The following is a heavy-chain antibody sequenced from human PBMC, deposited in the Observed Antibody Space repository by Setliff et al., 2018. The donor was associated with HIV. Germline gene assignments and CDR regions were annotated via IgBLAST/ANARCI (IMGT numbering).Heavy chain of an antibody. CDR2: INWNGGST. D-gene: IGHD6-19*01. CDR3: VRDKWLVPDTFDI. J-gene: IGHJ3*02. Sequence: RLSCAVSGFTFEDYGMSWVRQAPGKGLEWVSGINWNGGSTGYVDSVKGRFTISRDNAKNSLYLQMNGLRAEDMALYYCVRDKWLVPDTFDIWGQGTMVTVSS. V-gene: IGHV3-20*04. CDR1: GFTFEDYG.